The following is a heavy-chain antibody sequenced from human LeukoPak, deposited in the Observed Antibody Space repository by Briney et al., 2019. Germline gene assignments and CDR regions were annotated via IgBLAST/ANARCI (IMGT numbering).Heavy chain of an antibody. CDR2: ISWNSGSI. D-gene: IGHD6-19*01. CDR1: GFTFDDYA. J-gene: IGHJ4*02. Sequence: GRSLRLSCAASGFTFDDYAMHWVRQAPGKGLEWVSGISWNSGSIGYADSVKGRFTISRDYAKNSLYLQMNSLRAEDTAVYYCARAEKIAVAGMGYYFDYWGQGTLVTVSS. CDR3: ARAEKIAVAGMGYYFDY. V-gene: IGHV3-9*01.